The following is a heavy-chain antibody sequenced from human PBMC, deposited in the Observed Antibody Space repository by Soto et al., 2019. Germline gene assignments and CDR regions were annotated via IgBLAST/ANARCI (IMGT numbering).Heavy chain of an antibody. D-gene: IGHD3-9*01. V-gene: IGHV3-30-3*01. Sequence: PGGSLRLSCAASGFTFSSYAMHWVRQAPGKGLEWVAVISYDGSNKYYADSVKGRFTISRDKSKNTLYLQMNSLKAEDTAVYYCARVGAGGGCFEGRYYGMDVWGQGTTVTVSS. CDR3: ARVGAGGGCFEGRYYGMDV. CDR1: GFTFSSYA. J-gene: IGHJ6*02. CDR2: ISYDGSNK.